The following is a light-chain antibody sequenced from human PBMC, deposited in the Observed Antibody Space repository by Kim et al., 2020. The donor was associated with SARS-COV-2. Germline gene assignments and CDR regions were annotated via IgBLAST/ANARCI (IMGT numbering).Light chain of an antibody. CDR2: GNS. V-gene: IGLV1-40*01. Sequence: RVTTSCTGGSTNIGAGYDVHWYQQLPGTAPNLLIYGNSNRPSGVPDRFSGSKSGTSASLAITGLQAEDEADYYCQSYDSSLSGYVFGTGTKVTVL. J-gene: IGLJ1*01. CDR3: QSYDSSLSGYV. CDR1: STNIGAGYD.